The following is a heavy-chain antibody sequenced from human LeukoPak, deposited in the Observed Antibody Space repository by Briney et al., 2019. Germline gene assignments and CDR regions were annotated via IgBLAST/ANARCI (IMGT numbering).Heavy chain of an antibody. CDR3: ARGGYGSGSYSPFDY. V-gene: IGHV4-34*01. D-gene: IGHD3-10*01. J-gene: IGHJ4*02. Sequence: SETLSLTCAIYGGSFSGYYWSWIRQPPGEGLEWIGEINHSGSTNYNPSLKSRVTISVDTSKNQFSLKLSSVTAADTAAYYCARGGYGSGSYSPFDYWGQGTLVTVSS. CDR2: INHSGST. CDR1: GGSFSGYY.